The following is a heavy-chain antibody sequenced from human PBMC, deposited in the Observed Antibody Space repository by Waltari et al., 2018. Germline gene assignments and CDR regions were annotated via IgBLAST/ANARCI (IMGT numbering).Heavy chain of an antibody. J-gene: IGHJ4*02. Sequence: WSWVLQTPGKGREWVGHIHGRGRTNYNPSLDGRVTISMDMSNNKFSLRVSSATAADTAVYYCARDRGRGMFLDSWGQGILVSVSP. V-gene: IGHV4-4*02. CDR3: ARDRGRGMFLDS. CDR2: IHGRGRT. D-gene: IGHD3-10*02.